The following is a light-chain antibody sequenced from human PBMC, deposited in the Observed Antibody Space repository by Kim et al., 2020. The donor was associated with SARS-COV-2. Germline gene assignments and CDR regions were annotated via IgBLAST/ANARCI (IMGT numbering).Light chain of an antibody. CDR2: DVT. J-gene: IGLJ1*01. CDR1: SSDVGGYNY. Sequence: QSSPISCTGTSSDVGGYNYVSWYHQYPGKAPKLMIYDVTKRPSGVPDRFSGSKSGNTASLTISALQAEDEADYYCCSYAGSYTLYVFGTGTKVTVL. V-gene: IGLV2-11*01. CDR3: CSYAGSYTLYV.